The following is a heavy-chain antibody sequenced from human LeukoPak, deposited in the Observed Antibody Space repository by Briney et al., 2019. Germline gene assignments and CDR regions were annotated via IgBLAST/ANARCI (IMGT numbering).Heavy chain of an antibody. CDR2: INPNSGGT. CDR3: ARDAGYCSSTSCYSAAISYYFDY. J-gene: IGHJ4*02. V-gene: IGHV1-2*02. Sequence: ASVKVSCKASGYTFTGYYMHWLRQAPEQGLEWMGWINPNSGGTNYAQKFQGRVTMTRDTSISTAYMELSRLRSDDTAVYYCARDAGYCSSTSCYSAAISYYFDYWGQGTLVTVSS. CDR1: GYTFTGYY. D-gene: IGHD2-2*01.